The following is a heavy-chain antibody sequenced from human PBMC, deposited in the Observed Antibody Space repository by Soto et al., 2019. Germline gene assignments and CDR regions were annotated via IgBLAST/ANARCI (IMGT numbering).Heavy chain of an antibody. CDR2: ISISSSYI. CDR1: GFTFSSYS. Sequence: EVQLVESGGGLVKPGGSLRLSCEASGFTFSSYSMNWVRRAPGKGLEWVSSISISSSYIYYADSVKGRFTISRDNAKNSLYLQMNSLRAEDTAVYYCASGYVYYYYGMDVWGQGTTVTVSS. D-gene: IGHD3-22*01. V-gene: IGHV3-21*01. CDR3: ASGYVYYYYGMDV. J-gene: IGHJ6*02.